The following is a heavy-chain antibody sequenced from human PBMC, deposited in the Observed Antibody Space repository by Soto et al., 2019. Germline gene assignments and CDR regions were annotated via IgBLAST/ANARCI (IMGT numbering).Heavy chain of an antibody. J-gene: IGHJ4*02. D-gene: IGHD1-1*01. CDR1: GYDFTTYG. CDR3: ARGRYGDY. CDR2: ISAHNGNT. Sequence: QVHLVQSGAEVKKPGASVKVSCKGSGYDFTTYGITWVRQAPGQGLEWMAWISAHNGNTDYAQKLQGRVTVTRDTTTSTAYLELGSLGSDDPAAYYCARGRYGDYWGQGALVTVSS. V-gene: IGHV1-18*01.